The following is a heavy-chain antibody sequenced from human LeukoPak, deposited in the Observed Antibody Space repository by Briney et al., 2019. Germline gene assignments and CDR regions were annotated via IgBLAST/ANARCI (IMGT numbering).Heavy chain of an antibody. CDR3: ASLYYDILTGYYSELNWFDP. V-gene: IGHV4-39*01. CDR1: GGSISSSSYY. Sequence: SETLSLTCTVSGGSISSSSYYWGWIRQPPGEGLEWIGSIYYSGSTYYNPSLKSRVTISVDTSKNQFSLKLSSVTAADTAVYYCASLYYDILTGYYSELNWFDPWGQGTLVTVSS. D-gene: IGHD3-9*01. J-gene: IGHJ5*02. CDR2: IYYSGST.